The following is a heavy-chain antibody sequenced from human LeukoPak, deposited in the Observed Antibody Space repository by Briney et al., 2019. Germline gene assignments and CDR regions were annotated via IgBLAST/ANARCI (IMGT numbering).Heavy chain of an antibody. J-gene: IGHJ4*02. V-gene: IGHV3-30*18. CDR1: GFNFSSYA. Sequence: GGSLRLSCAASGFNFSSYAMHWVRQAPGKGLQWVAIISYDGSNKYYEDSVKGRFTISRDNSKNTLYLQMDSLRAEDTAVYYCAKDVDIVATIYYFDSWGQGTLVTVSS. CDR2: ISYDGSNK. CDR3: AKDVDIVATIYYFDS. D-gene: IGHD5-12*01.